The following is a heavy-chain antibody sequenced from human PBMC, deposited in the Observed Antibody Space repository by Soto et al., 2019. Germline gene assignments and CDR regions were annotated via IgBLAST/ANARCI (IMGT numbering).Heavy chain of an antibody. D-gene: IGHD1-1*01. CDR1: GYSFTSYW. Sequence: GESLKISCKGSGYSFTSYWIGWVRQMPGKGLEWMGIIYPGDSDTRYSPSFQGQVTISADKSISTAYLQWSSLKASDTAMYYCERRNTHLNYGMDVWGQGTTVTVSS. V-gene: IGHV5-51*01. CDR2: IYPGDSDT. J-gene: IGHJ6*02. CDR3: ERRNTHLNYGMDV.